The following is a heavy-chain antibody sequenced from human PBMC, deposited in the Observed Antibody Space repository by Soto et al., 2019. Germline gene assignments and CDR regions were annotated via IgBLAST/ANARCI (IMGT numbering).Heavy chain of an antibody. CDR3: ARKGGYDTYYYYGMDV. D-gene: IGHD5-12*01. Sequence: SLKVSCKASGVTFSSYAISWVRQAPGQGLEWMGGIIPIFGTANYAQKFQGRVTITADKSTSTAYMELSSLRSEDTAVYYCARKGGYDTYYYYGMDVWGQGTTVTVSS. V-gene: IGHV1-69*06. CDR2: IIPIFGTA. J-gene: IGHJ6*02. CDR1: GVTFSSYA.